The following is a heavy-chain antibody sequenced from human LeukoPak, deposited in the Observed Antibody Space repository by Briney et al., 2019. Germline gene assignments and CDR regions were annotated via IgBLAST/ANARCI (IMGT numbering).Heavy chain of an antibody. CDR1: GFTFDDYA. D-gene: IGHD6-13*01. V-gene: IGHV3-9*01. J-gene: IGHJ4*02. CDR2: ISWNSGSI. CDR3: AKARGIAAYYFDY. Sequence: AGRSLRLSCAASGFTFDDYAMHWVRQAPGKGLEWVSGISWNSGSIGYADSVKGRFTISRDNAKNSLYLQMNSLRAEDTALYYCAKARGIAAYYFDYWGQGTLVTVSP.